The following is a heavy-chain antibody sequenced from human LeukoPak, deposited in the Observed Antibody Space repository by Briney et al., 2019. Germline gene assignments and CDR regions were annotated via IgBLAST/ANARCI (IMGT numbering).Heavy chain of an antibody. D-gene: IGHD2-2*01. J-gene: IGHJ6*03. Sequence: ASVKVSFKASGYTFTSYGISWVRQAPGQGLEWMGWISAYNGNTNYAQKLQGRVTMTTDTSTSTAYMELRSLRSDDTAVYYCARDCSSTRGRCYYYMDVWGKGTTVTVSS. CDR2: ISAYNGNT. V-gene: IGHV1-18*01. CDR3: ARDCSSTRGRCYYYMDV. CDR1: GYTFTSYG.